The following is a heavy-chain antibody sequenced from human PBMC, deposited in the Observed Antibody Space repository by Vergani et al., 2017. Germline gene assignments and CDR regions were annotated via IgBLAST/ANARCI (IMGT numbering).Heavy chain of an antibody. D-gene: IGHD3-9*01. Sequence: QLHLQESGPGLVKPSETLSLTCTVSGGSITSSSYYWGWIRQPPGKGLEWIGNIYHNGGAYYNPSLKGRVTISVDTSKNQFPLEVTSVTAADTAIYFCARTESFILRYFHWALWGQGTLVTVSS. CDR2: IYHNGGA. CDR3: ARTESFILRYFHWAL. J-gene: IGHJ4*02. CDR1: GGSITSSSYY. V-gene: IGHV4-39*01.